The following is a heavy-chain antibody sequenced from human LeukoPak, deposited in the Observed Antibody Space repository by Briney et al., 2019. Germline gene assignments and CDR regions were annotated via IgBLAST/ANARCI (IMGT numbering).Heavy chain of an antibody. J-gene: IGHJ4*02. CDR1: GGSISSYY. CDR2: IYYSGST. Sequence: SETLSLTCTVSGGSISSYYWSWIRQPPGKGLEWIGYIYYSGSTNYNPSLKSRVTISVDTSKNQFSLKLSSVTAADTAVYYCARERTTVTTSVFDYWGQGTLVTVSS. V-gene: IGHV4-59*01. D-gene: IGHD4-11*01. CDR3: ARERTTVTTSVFDY.